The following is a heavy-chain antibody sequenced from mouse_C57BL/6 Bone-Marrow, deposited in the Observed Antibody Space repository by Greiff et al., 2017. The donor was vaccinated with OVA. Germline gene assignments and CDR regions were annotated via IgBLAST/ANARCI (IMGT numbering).Heavy chain of an antibody. CDR3: ARLITTVVATGYWYFDV. CDR2: IYPGDGDT. Sequence: QVQLKESGPELVKPGASVKISCKASGYAFSSSWMNWVKQRPGKGLEWIGRIYPGDGDTNYNGKFKGKATLTADKSSSTAYMQLSSLTSEDSAVYFCARLITTVVATGYWYFDVWGTGTTVTVSS. D-gene: IGHD1-1*01. V-gene: IGHV1-82*01. CDR1: GYAFSSSW. J-gene: IGHJ1*03.